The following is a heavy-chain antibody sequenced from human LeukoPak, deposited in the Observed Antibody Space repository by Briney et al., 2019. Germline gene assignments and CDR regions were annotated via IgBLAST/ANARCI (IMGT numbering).Heavy chain of an antibody. D-gene: IGHD1-1*01. V-gene: IGHV1-2*02. CDR3: ARGQLERVEKVRGYYYYYMDV. J-gene: IGHJ6*03. Sequence: ASVKVSCKASGYTFTGYYMHWVRQAPGQGLEWMGWINPNSGGTNYAQKFQGRATMTRDTSISTAYMELSRLRSDDTAVYYCARGQLERVEKVRGYYYYYMDVWGKGTTVTVSS. CDR1: GYTFTGYY. CDR2: INPNSGGT.